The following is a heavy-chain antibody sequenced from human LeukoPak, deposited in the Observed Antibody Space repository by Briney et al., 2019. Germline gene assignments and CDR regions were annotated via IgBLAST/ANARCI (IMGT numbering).Heavy chain of an antibody. Sequence: ASVKVSCKASGYTFTSYGISWVRQAPGQGLEWMGWISAYNGNTNYAQKLQGRVTMTTDTSTSTAYMELRSLRSDDTAVYYCARDGVPRKNYYYYGMDVWGQGTTVTVSS. CDR2: ISAYNGNT. V-gene: IGHV1-18*01. CDR3: ARDGVPRKNYYYYGMDV. J-gene: IGHJ6*02. D-gene: IGHD1-1*01. CDR1: GYTFTSYG.